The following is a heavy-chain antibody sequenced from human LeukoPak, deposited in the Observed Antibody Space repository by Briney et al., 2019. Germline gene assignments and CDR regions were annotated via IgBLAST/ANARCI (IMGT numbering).Heavy chain of an antibody. V-gene: IGHV3-30*02. CDR3: ATSQWELLAGDY. CDR1: GFTFSSYG. CDR2: IRYDGSNK. D-gene: IGHD1-26*01. J-gene: IGHJ4*02. Sequence: GGSLRLSCAASGFTFSSYGMHWVRQAPGKGLEWVAFIRYDGSNKYYADSVKGRFTISRDNSKNTLYLQMNSLRSEDTAVYYCATSQWELLAGDYWGQGTLVTVSS.